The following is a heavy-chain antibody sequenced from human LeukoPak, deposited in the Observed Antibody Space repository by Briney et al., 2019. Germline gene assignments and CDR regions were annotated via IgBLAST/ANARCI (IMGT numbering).Heavy chain of an antibody. CDR3: ARLGPTAPADY. D-gene: IGHD1-26*01. CDR2: IYYSGST. CDR1: CGSISSSSYY. V-gene: IGHV4-39*01. Sequence: SETLSLPFTVSCGSISSSSYYWGWIRPPPGKGLEWIRSIYYSGSTYYNPSLKSRVTIYVDTSKNQFSLKLSSVTAADTAVYYCARLGPTAPADYWGQGTLVTVSS. J-gene: IGHJ4*02.